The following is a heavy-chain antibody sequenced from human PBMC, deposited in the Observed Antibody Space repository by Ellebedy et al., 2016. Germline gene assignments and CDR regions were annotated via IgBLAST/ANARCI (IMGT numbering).Heavy chain of an antibody. Sequence: GESLKISXVASGFTFSSYAMSWVRQAPGKGLEWVSAISGSGASPYYADSVKGRFTISRDNSKNTLYLQINSLRAEDTAVYYCAKDRGTTLDYFDYWGQGTLVTVSS. J-gene: IGHJ4*02. CDR1: GFTFSSYA. V-gene: IGHV3-23*01. CDR3: AKDRGTTLDYFDY. D-gene: IGHD3-10*01. CDR2: ISGSGASP.